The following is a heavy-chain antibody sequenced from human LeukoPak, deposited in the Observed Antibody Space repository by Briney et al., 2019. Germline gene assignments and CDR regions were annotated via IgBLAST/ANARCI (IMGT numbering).Heavy chain of an antibody. J-gene: IGHJ4*02. CDR2: ISYDGSNK. Sequence: GRSLRLSCAASGFTFSSYAMHWVRQAPGKGLEWVAVISYDGSNKYYADSVKGRFTISRDNSKSTLYLQMNSLRAEDTAVYYCARGKPGTGDYWGQGTLVTVSS. D-gene: IGHD1-7*01. CDR3: ARGKPGTGDY. CDR1: GFTFSSYA. V-gene: IGHV3-30-3*01.